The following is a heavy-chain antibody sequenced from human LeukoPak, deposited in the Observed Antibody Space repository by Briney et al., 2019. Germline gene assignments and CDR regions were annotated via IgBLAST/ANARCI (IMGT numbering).Heavy chain of an antibody. CDR2: IYYSGST. CDR1: GGSISSYY. CDR3: ARGRIVATNTKNYYYYGMDV. V-gene: IGHV4-59*12. J-gene: IGHJ6*02. D-gene: IGHD5-12*01. Sequence: SETLSLTCTVSGGSISSYYWSWIRQPPGKGLEWIGYIYYSGSTNYNPSLKSRVTISVDTSKNQFSLKLSSVTAADTAVYYCARGRIVATNTKNYYYYGMDVWGQGTTVTVSS.